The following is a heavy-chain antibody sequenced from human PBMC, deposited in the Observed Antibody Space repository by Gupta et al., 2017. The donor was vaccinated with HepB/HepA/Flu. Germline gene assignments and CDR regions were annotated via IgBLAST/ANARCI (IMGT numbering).Heavy chain of an antibody. D-gene: IGHD2-2*03. CDR3: ARGRAYGYCSSTSCYADY. CDR2: INHSGST. Sequence: QVQLQQWGAGLLKPSETLSLTCAVYGGSFSGYYWSWIRQPPGKGLEWIGEINHSGSTNYNPSLKSRVTISVDTSKNQFSLKLSSVTAAETAVYYCARGRAYGYCSSTSCYADYWGQGTLVTVSS. CDR1: GGSFSGYY. V-gene: IGHV4-34*01. J-gene: IGHJ4*02.